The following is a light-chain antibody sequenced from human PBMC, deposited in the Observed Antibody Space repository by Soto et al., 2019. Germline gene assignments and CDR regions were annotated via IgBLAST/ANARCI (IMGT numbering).Light chain of an antibody. CDR3: CSYAGTYSPV. Sequence: QSVLTQPPSVSGSPGQSVTISCTGTSSDVGAYNFVSWYQQYPGKAPKLIIFDVSARPSGVPDRFSGSKSGNTASLTISGLQADDEADYYCCSYAGTYSPVLGGGTKLT. V-gene: IGLV2-11*01. J-gene: IGLJ2*01. CDR1: SSDVGAYNF. CDR2: DVS.